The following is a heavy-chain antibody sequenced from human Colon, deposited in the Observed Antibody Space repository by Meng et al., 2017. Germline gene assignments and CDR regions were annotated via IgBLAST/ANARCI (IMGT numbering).Heavy chain of an antibody. CDR1: CGSISSSNW. J-gene: IGHJ4*02. Sequence: QWLLQTSGPVLVKPPGTLSLTCAVSCGSISSSNWWSWVRQPPGKGLEWIGEIYHSGSTNYNPSLKSRVTISVDKSKNQFSLKLSSVTAADTAVYYCARVRIYGLSDYWGQGTLVTVSS. CDR2: IYHSGST. V-gene: IGHV4-4*03. D-gene: IGHD4-17*01. CDR3: ARVRIYGLSDY.